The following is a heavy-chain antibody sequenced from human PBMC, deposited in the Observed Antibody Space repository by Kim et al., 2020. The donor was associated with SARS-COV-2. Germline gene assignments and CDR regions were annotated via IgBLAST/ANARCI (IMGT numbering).Heavy chain of an antibody. CDR1: GYSFTSYW. J-gene: IGHJ4*02. D-gene: IGHD6-19*01. CDR3: ARSHSSGWYKAGIVYFDY. CDR2: IYPGDSDT. V-gene: IGHV5-51*01. Sequence: GESLKISCKGSGYSFTSYWIVWVRQMPGKGLEWMGIIYPGDSDTRYSPSFQGQVTISADKSISTAYLQWSSLKASDTAMYYCARSHSSGWYKAGIVYFDYWGQGTLVTVSS.